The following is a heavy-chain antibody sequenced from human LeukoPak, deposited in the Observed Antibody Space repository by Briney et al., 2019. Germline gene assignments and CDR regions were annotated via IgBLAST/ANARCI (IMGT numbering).Heavy chain of an antibody. CDR1: GFTFSSYA. D-gene: IGHD1-7*01. CDR2: INPDGSTI. CDR3: ATAGNYRFDY. J-gene: IGHJ4*02. V-gene: IGHV3-74*01. Sequence: QPGGSLRLSCAASGFTFSSYAMNWVRQAPGKGLVWVSRINPDGSTINYADSVKGRFTISRDNAKNTLYLQMNSLRAEDTAVYYCATAGNYRFDYWGQGTLVTVSS.